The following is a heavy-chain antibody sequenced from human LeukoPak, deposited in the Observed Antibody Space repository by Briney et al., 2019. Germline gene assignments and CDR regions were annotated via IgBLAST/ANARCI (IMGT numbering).Heavy chain of an antibody. D-gene: IGHD3-22*01. CDR1: GFTFSSYE. CDR2: ISSSGSTI. CDR3: ARARGPTDYYDSSGYGGELGY. Sequence: GGSLRLSCAASGFTFSSYEMNWVRQAPGKGLEWVSYISSSGSTIYYADSVKGRFTISRDNAKNSLYLQMNSLRAEDTAVYCCARARGPTDYYDSSGYGGELGYWGQGTLVTVSS. J-gene: IGHJ4*02. V-gene: IGHV3-48*03.